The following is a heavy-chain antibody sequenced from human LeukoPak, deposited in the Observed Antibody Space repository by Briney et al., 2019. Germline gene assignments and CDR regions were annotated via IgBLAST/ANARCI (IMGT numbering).Heavy chain of an antibody. CDR2: INWNGGST. Sequence: GGSLRLSCAASGFTFDDYGMSWVRQAPGKGLEWVSGINWNGGSTGYADSVKGRFTISRDNAKNSLYLQMNSLRAEDTALYYCARGYCSSTSCYFDYWGQRTLVTAST. D-gene: IGHD2-2*01. CDR1: GFTFDDYG. CDR3: ARGYCSSTSCYFDY. V-gene: IGHV3-20*04. J-gene: IGHJ4*02.